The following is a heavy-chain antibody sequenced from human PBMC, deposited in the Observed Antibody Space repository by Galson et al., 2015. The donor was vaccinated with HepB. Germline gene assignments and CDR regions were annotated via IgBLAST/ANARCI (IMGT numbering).Heavy chain of an antibody. CDR1: GFTFSSYA. V-gene: IGHV3-23*01. CDR2: ISGSGGST. Sequence: SLRLSCAASGFTFSSYAMSWVRQAPGKGLEWVSAISGSGGSTYYADSVKGRFTISRDNSKNTLYLQMNSLRAEDTAVYYCAKDDIVVVVAATANEAFDIWGQGTMVTVSS. CDR3: AKDDIVVVVAATANEAFDI. J-gene: IGHJ3*02. D-gene: IGHD2-15*01.